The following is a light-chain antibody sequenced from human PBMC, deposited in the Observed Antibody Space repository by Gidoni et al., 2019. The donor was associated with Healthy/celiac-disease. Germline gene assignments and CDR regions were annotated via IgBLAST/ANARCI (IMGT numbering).Light chain of an antibody. J-gene: IGKJ2*01. Sequence: EIVLTQSPGTLSLSPGERATLSCRASQSVRSSYLAWYQQKPGQAPRLLIYGASSRATGIPDRFSGSGSGTDFTLTITRLEPEDFAVYYCQQYGSSPQTFXXXTKLEIK. CDR1: QSVRSSY. CDR2: GAS. V-gene: IGKV3-20*01. CDR3: QQYGSSPQT.